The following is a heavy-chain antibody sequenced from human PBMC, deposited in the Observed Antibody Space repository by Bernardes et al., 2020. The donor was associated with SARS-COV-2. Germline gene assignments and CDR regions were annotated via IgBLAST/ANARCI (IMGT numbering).Heavy chain of an antibody. V-gene: IGHV4-38-2*01. J-gene: IGHJ6*02. CDR3: ARGPGYCSSTSCQYGLDV. D-gene: IGHD2-2*01. Sequence: SETLSLTCAVSGFSTSSVYFWGCVRQPPGKGLEWIGSISRDGNTYYNPFLKSRVIISVDTSKSQFPLNMISVTAADTAVYYCARGPGYCSSTSCQYGLDVWGQGTTVTVSS. CDR2: ISRDGNT. CDR1: GFSTSSVYF.